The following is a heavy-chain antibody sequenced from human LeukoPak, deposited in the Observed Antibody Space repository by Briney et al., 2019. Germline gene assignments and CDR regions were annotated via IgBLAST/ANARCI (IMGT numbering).Heavy chain of an antibody. CDR3: ARERYCSSTSCPPYYMDV. Sequence: GASVKVSCKASGYTFTSYYMHWVRQAPGQGLEWMGIINPSGGSTSYAQKFQGRVTMTRDMSTSTVYMELSSLRSEDTAMYYCARERYCSSTSCPPYYMDVWGKGTTVTVSS. CDR2: INPSGGST. CDR1: GYTFTSYY. D-gene: IGHD2-2*01. J-gene: IGHJ6*03. V-gene: IGHV1-46*01.